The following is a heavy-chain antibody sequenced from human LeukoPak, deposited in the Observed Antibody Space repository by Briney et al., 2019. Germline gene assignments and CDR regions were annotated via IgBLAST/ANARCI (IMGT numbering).Heavy chain of an antibody. V-gene: IGHV4-61*08. J-gene: IGHJ5*02. Sequence: SQTLSLTCTVSGGSISSGGYYWSWIRQPPGKGLEWIGYIYYSGSTNYNPSLKSRVTISVDTSKNQFSLKLSSVTAADTAVYYCARDEGSSWYGGWFDPWGQGTLVTVSS. CDR2: IYYSGST. D-gene: IGHD6-13*01. CDR1: GGSISSGGYY. CDR3: ARDEGSSWYGGWFDP.